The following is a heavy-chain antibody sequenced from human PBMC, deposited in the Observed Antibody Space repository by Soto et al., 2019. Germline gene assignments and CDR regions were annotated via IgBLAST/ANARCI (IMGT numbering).Heavy chain of an antibody. Sequence: QVQLVQSGAEVKKPGASVKVSCKASGYTFTSYYMHWVRQAPRQGLEWMGIINPSGGSTRYAQKFQGRVTMTRDTSTSTVYMELSSLRSEDTAVYYCARDLRYCSGGSCYQPYGMDVWGQGTTVTVSS. CDR2: INPSGGST. J-gene: IGHJ6*02. CDR1: GYTFTSYY. V-gene: IGHV1-46*01. CDR3: ARDLRYCSGGSCYQPYGMDV. D-gene: IGHD2-15*01.